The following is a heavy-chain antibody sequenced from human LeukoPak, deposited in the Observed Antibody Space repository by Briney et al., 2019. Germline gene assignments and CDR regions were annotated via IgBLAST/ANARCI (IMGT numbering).Heavy chain of an antibody. Sequence: ASVKVSCKASGYTLSDYYVHWVRQAPGQGLEWMGMINPNTGATRTAQKFQGRVTMTGDTSINTASMELTSLTSGDAAVYYCARVPIEWSNLYFDYWGQGTHVTVSS. CDR3: ARVPIEWSNLYFDY. CDR1: GYTLSDYY. CDR2: INPNTGAT. J-gene: IGHJ4*02. V-gene: IGHV1-2*02. D-gene: IGHD2-8*01.